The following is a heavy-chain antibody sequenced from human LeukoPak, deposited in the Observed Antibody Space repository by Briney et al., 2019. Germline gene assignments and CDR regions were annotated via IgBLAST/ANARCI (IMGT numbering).Heavy chain of an antibody. CDR1: GDGISSNTAA. Sequence: SQTLSLTCAISGDGISSNTAAWHWIRQSPSRGLEWLGRTYYRSKWYNDHAMSVRSRISINPDTSKNQFSLHLSSVTPEDTAVCFCARDMYGYYYDTWGQGTLVTVSS. CDR2: TYYRSKWYN. CDR3: ARDMYGYYYDT. J-gene: IGHJ4*02. V-gene: IGHV6-1*01. D-gene: IGHD3-22*01.